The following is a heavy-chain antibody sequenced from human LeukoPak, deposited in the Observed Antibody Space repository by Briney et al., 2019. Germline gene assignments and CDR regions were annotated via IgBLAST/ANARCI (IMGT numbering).Heavy chain of an antibody. CDR3: ATSLPLLRYFDWLLQGFDY. CDR1: GFTVSSYG. D-gene: IGHD3-9*01. V-gene: IGHV3-30*03. CDR2: ISYDGSNK. J-gene: IGHJ4*02. Sequence: GGSLRLSCAASGFTVSSYGMHWVRQAPGKGLEWVAVISYDGSNKYYADSVKGRFTISRDNSKNTLYLQMNSLRAEDTAVYYCATSLPLLRYFDWLLQGFDYWGQGTLVTVSS.